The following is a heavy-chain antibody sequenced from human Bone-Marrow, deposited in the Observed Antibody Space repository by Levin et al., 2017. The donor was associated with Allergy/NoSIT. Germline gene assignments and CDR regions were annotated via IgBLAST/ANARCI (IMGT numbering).Heavy chain of an antibody. D-gene: IGHD2-21*02. CDR1: GFTFSSYG. Sequence: GESLKISCAASGFTFSSYGMHWVRQAPGKGLEWVAVISYDGSNKYYADSVKGRFTISRDNSKNTLYLQMNSLRAEDTAVYYCAKDGSCGGDCIDYWGQGTLVTVSS. CDR2: ISYDGSNK. CDR3: AKDGSCGGDCIDY. V-gene: IGHV3-30*18. J-gene: IGHJ4*02.